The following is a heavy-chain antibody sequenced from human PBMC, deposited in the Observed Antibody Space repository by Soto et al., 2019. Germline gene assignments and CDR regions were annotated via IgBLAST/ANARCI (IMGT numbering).Heavy chain of an antibody. CDR2: INPNSGGI. D-gene: IGHD6-25*01. CDR1: GYTFTGYY. J-gene: IGHJ4*02. V-gene: IGHV1-2*02. Sequence: ASVKVSCKASGYTFTGYYMHWVRQAPGQGLEWMGWINPNSGGINYAQKFQGRVTMTRDTSISTAYMELSRLRSDDTAVYYCARGIAAAAPDYWGQGTLVTVS. CDR3: ARGIAAAAPDY.